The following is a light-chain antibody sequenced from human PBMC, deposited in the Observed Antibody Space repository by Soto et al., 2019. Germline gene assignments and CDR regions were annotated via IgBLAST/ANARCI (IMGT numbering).Light chain of an antibody. Sequence: EIVMTPSPATLSVSPGERATLSCRASQSVSSNLAWYQQKPGQAPRLLIYGASTRATGIPDRFSGSGSGTEFTLTISSLQSEDFAVYYCQQYNNWPPWTFGQGTKVEIK. V-gene: IGKV3-15*01. CDR1: QSVSSN. CDR3: QQYNNWPPWT. CDR2: GAS. J-gene: IGKJ1*01.